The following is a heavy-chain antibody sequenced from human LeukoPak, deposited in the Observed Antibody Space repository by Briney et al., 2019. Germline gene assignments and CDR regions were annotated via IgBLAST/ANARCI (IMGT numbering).Heavy chain of an antibody. CDR1: GYSISRGYY. CDR2: IYHRGRT. D-gene: IGHD5-24*01. CDR3: ARLYLPATRFDY. V-gene: IGHV4-38-2*02. Sequence: PSETLSLTCTVSGYSISRGYYWAWIRQPPGKGLEGIGSIYHRGRTFYNPPLKSRVTISVDTSKNQFSLKLTSVTAADTAVYYCARLYLPATRFDYWGQGTLVTVSS. J-gene: IGHJ4*02.